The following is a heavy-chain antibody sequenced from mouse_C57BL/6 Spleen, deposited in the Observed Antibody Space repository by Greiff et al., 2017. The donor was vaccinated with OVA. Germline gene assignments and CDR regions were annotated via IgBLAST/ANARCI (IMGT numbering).Heavy chain of an antibody. CDR1: GYTFTSYW. J-gene: IGHJ4*01. CDR3: ARPATVVAYYAMDY. Sequence: VKLQQPGAELVKPGASVKMSCKASGYTFTSYWITWVKQRPGQGLEWIGDIYPGSGSTNYNEKFKSKATLTVDTSSSTAYMQLSSLTSEDSAVYYCARPATVVAYYAMDYWGQGTSVTVSS. V-gene: IGHV1-55*01. D-gene: IGHD1-1*01. CDR2: IYPGSGST.